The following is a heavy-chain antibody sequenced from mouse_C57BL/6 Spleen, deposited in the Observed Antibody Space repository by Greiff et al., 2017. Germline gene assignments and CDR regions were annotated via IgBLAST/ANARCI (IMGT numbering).Heavy chain of an antibody. D-gene: IGHD4-1*01. CDR2: ISSGSSTI. J-gene: IGHJ3*01. Sequence: EVKLMESGGGLVKPGGSLKLSCAASGFTFSDYGMHWVRQAPEKGLEWVAYISSGSSTIYYADTVKGRFTISRDNAKNTLFLQMTSLRSEDTAMYYCARGGKLGAWFAYWGQGTLVTVSA. CDR3: ARGGKLGAWFAY. V-gene: IGHV5-17*01. CDR1: GFTFSDYG.